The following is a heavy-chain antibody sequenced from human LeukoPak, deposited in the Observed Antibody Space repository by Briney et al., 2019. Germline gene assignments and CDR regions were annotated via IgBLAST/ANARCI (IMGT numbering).Heavy chain of an antibody. V-gene: IGHV1-8*01. J-gene: IGHJ3*02. CDR3: ARFVPSGSRDAFDI. D-gene: IGHD1-26*01. CDR2: MNPNSGNT. CDR1: GYTFTSYD. Sequence: ASVKVSCKASGYTFTSYDINWVRQATGQGLEWMGWMNPNSGNTGYAQKFQGRVTMTRNTSISTAHMELSSLRSEDTAVYYCARFVPSGSRDAFDIWGQGTMVTVSS.